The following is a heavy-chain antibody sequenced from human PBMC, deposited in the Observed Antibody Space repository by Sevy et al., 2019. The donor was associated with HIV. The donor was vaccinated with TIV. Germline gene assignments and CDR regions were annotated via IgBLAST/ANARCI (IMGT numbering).Heavy chain of an antibody. V-gene: IGHV3-30*18. CDR3: AKDNAAAGTDY. CDR1: GFTFSSYG. D-gene: IGHD6-13*01. Sequence: GGSLRLSCAASGFTFSSYGMHWVRQAPGKGLEWVAVISYDGSNKYDADSVKGRFTISRDNSKNTLYLQMNSLRAEDTAVYYCAKDNAAAGTDYWGQGTLVTVSS. J-gene: IGHJ4*02. CDR2: ISYDGSNK.